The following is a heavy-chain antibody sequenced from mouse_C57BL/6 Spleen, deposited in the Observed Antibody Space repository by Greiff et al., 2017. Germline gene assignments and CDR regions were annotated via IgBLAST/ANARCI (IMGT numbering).Heavy chain of an antibody. CDR1: GYAFSSSW. V-gene: IGHV1-82*01. Sequence: VQRVESGPELVKPGASVKISCKASGYAFSSSWMNWVKQRPGKGLEWIGRIYPGDGDTTYNGKLKGKATLTADKSSSTAYMQLSSLTSEDSAVSFCAIYYDGSSYAMDYWGQGTSVTVSS. CDR3: AIYYDGSSYAMDY. CDR2: IYPGDGDT. D-gene: IGHD1-1*01. J-gene: IGHJ4*01.